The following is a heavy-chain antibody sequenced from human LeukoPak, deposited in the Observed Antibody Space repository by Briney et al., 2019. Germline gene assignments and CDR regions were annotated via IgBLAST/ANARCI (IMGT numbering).Heavy chain of an antibody. CDR2: ISSSSSYI. CDR3: ARDDCSGGSCYYFDY. CDR1: GFTFSSYS. J-gene: IGHJ4*02. Sequence: PGGSLRLSCAASGFTFSSYSMNWVRQAPGTGLEWVSSISSSSSYIYYADSVKGRFTISRDNAKNSLYLQMNSLRAEDTAVYYCARDDCSGGSCYYFDYWGQGALVTVSS. D-gene: IGHD2-15*01. V-gene: IGHV3-21*01.